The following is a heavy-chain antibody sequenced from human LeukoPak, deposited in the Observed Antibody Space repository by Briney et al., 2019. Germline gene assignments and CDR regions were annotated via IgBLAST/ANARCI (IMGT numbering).Heavy chain of an antibody. J-gene: IGHJ4*02. D-gene: IGHD3-22*01. Sequence: GGSLRLSCAASGFTFSSYWMSWVRQAPGKGLEWVANIKQDGSEKYYVDSVKGRFTISRDNAKNSLYLQMNSLRTEDTAVYYCARTRITMIVGLASRFDYWGQGTLVTVSS. CDR1: GFTFSSYW. CDR2: IKQDGSEK. V-gene: IGHV3-7*01. CDR3: ARTRITMIVGLASRFDY.